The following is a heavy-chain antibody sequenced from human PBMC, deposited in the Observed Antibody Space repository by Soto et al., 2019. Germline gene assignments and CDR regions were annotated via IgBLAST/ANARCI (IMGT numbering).Heavy chain of an antibody. CDR3: ARALGYCSSTSCPQFDP. CDR2: IIPIFGTA. D-gene: IGHD2-2*01. CDR1: GGTFSSYA. V-gene: IGHV1-69*01. Sequence: QVQLVQSGAEVKKPGSSVKVSCKASGGTFSSYAISWVRQAPGQGLEWMGGIIPIFGTANYAQKFQCRVTITADESTSTAYMELSSLRSEDTAVYYCARALGYCSSTSCPQFDPWGQGTLVTVSS. J-gene: IGHJ5*02.